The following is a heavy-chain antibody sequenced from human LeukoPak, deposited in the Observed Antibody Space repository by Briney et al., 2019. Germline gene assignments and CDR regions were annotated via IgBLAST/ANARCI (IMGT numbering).Heavy chain of an antibody. CDR3: ARDMEVGQSGGSSWFYYYGMDV. D-gene: IGHD6-13*01. CDR1: GGSISSYY. CDR2: IYYSGST. Sequence: SETLSLTCTVSGGSISSYYWSWIRQPPGEGLGWSGYIYYSGSTNYNPSLKSRVTISVDTSKNQFSLKLSSVTAADTAVYYCARDMEVGQSGGSSWFYYYGMDVWGQGTTVTVSS. V-gene: IGHV4-59*01. J-gene: IGHJ6*02.